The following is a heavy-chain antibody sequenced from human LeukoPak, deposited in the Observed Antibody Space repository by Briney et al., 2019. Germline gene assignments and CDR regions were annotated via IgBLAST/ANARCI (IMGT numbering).Heavy chain of an antibody. D-gene: IGHD3-22*01. Sequence: SQTLSLTCTVSGGSISSGDYYWSWIRQPPGKGLEWIGYIYYSGSTYYNPSLKSRVTISVDTSKNQFSLKLSSVTAADTAVYYCAREADYYDSSGHSWGQGTLVTVSS. J-gene: IGHJ4*02. CDR2: IYYSGST. CDR3: AREADYYDSSGHS. CDR1: GGSISSGDYY. V-gene: IGHV4-30-4*01.